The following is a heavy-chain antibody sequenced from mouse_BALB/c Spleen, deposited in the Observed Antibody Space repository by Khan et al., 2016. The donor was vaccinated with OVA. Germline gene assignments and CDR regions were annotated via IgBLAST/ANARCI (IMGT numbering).Heavy chain of an antibody. Sequence: EVQLQESGPGLVKPSQSLSLTCIVTGYSITSDYVCNWLRQFPGNLLEWTGYISYSGSTSYNPSLKSRISITRDKSKNQFFLQLNSVTTEDTATYYSARDGCRYNCAMDYWGQGTAVTVSS. D-gene: IGHD1-1*02. CDR1: GYSITSDYV. CDR3: ARDGCRYNCAMDY. CDR2: ISYSGST. J-gene: IGHJ4*01. V-gene: IGHV3-2*02.